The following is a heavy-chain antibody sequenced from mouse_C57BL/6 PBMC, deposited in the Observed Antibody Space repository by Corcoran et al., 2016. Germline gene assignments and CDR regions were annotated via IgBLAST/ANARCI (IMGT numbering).Heavy chain of an antibody. D-gene: IGHD2-4*01. V-gene: IGHV1-26*01. CDR1: GYTFTDYY. Sequence: EVQLQQSGPELVKPGASVKISCKASGYTFTDYYMNWVKQSHGKSLEWIGDINPNNGGTSYNQKFKGKATLTVDKSSSTAYMELRSLTSEDSAVYYCAYYDYVDWYFDVWGTGTTVTVSS. CDR2: INPNNGGT. J-gene: IGHJ1*03. CDR3: AYYDYVDWYFDV.